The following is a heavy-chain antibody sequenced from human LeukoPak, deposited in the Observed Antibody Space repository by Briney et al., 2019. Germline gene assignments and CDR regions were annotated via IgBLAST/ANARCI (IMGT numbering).Heavy chain of an antibody. CDR2: INHSEST. V-gene: IGHV4-34*01. CDR3: ARVLVPRRNPNTVTTRAGWFDP. CDR1: GESFSGYY. J-gene: IGHJ5*02. D-gene: IGHD4-17*01. Sequence: PSETLSQTFAVHGESFSGYYWSWIRQPPGKGLEWIGDINHSESTNYNPSLKSRVTISVDTSKNHFSLKLSSVTAADTAVYYFARVLVPRRNPNTVTTRAGWFDPWGQGTLVTVSS.